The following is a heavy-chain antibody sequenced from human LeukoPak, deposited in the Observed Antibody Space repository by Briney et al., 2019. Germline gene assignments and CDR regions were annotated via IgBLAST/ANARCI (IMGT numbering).Heavy chain of an antibody. CDR2: IYYSGNT. V-gene: IGHV4-59*01. CDR3: ARDGGRKYSSLHAFDY. D-gene: IGHD6-6*01. CDR1: GGSISTYY. J-gene: IGHJ4*02. Sequence: SETLSLTCTVSGGSISTYYWSWIRQPPGKGLEWIGYIYYSGNTNYNPSLKSRVTISVDTSKNQFSLKLSSVTAADTAVYYCARDGGRKYSSLHAFDYWGQGTLVTVSS.